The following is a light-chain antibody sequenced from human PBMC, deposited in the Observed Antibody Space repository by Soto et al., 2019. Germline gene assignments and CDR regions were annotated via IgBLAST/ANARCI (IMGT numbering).Light chain of an antibody. Sequence: DIQMTQSPSYLSSSVGDRVTITCRASQNIYSYLNWYQQKPGTAPKLLIYTASNLQREVPSKFSGSGSGTDFTLTISSLQPEDFATYYCQHSYSIPFTFGQGTKLEI. CDR3: QHSYSIPFT. CDR1: QNIYSY. CDR2: TAS. V-gene: IGKV1-39*01. J-gene: IGKJ2*01.